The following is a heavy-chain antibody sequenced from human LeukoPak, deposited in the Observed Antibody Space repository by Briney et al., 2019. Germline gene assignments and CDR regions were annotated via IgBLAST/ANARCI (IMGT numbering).Heavy chain of an antibody. Sequence: GASVKVSCKASGYTFTSYDINWVRQATGQGLEWMGWMNPNSGNTNYAQKLQGRVTMTTDTSTSTAYMELRSLRSDDTAVYYCARSNYDFWSGPFTAEAPYEGTGRYYYGMDVWGQGTTVTVSS. D-gene: IGHD3-3*01. V-gene: IGHV1-18*01. CDR1: GYTFTSYD. CDR3: ARSNYDFWSGPFTAEAPYEGTGRYYYGMDV. CDR2: MNPNSGNT. J-gene: IGHJ6*02.